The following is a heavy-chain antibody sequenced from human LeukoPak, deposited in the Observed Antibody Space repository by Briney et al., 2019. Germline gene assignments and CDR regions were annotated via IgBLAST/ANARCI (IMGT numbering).Heavy chain of an antibody. J-gene: IGHJ4*02. CDR1: GYTFTSYG. CDR3: VVLLWSRGDY. D-gene: IGHD3-10*01. CDR2: ISAYNGNT. V-gene: IGHV1-18*01. Sequence: ASVKVSCKASGYTFTSYGISWVRQAPGQGREWMGWISAYNGNTNYAQKLQGRVTMTTDTSTSTAYMELRSLRSDDTAVYYCVVLLWSRGDYWGQGTLVTVSS.